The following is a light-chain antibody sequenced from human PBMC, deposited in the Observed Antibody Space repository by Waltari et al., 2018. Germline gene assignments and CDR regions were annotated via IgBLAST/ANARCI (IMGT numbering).Light chain of an antibody. CDR1: SSDSGGSNY. Sequence: QSALTQPASVSGSPGQSITISCTGTSSDSGGSNYVSWYQQHPRKAPNLMIYDVSKRPSGVSPRLSGSQSGNTASLTTSGLQAEDEADYSCRSYTSSSTWVFGGGTKLTVL. J-gene: IGLJ3*02. CDR2: DVS. CDR3: RSYTSSSTWV. V-gene: IGLV2-14*01.